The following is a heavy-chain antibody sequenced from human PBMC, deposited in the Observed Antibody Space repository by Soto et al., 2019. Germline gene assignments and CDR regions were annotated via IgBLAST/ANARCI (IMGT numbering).Heavy chain of an antibody. CDR3: ERAPRGNYGYPSYFDY. Sequence: SETLSLTCTVSGGSISSYYCSWFRQPPGKGLEWIEYIYYSGSTNYNPSLKSQVTISVDTSKNQFSLKLSSVTAANTAVNKYERAPRGNYGYPSYFDYWGQGTLVTVSS. V-gene: IGHV4-59*01. D-gene: IGHD3-10*01. CDR2: IYYSGST. J-gene: IGHJ4*02. CDR1: GGSISSYY.